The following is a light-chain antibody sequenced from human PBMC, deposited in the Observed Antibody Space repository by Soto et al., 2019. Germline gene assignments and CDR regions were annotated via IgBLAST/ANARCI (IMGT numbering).Light chain of an antibody. Sequence: EIVLTQSPVTLSVSPGERATLSCSASQSVNSNLAWYQQKPGQAPRLLIYGASTRANGVPARFSGGGYVTEFTLTISSLQSEDFALYCWQQYRTFGQGTKVAIK. CDR2: GAS. CDR3: QQYRT. CDR1: QSVNSN. V-gene: IGKV3-15*01. J-gene: IGKJ1*01.